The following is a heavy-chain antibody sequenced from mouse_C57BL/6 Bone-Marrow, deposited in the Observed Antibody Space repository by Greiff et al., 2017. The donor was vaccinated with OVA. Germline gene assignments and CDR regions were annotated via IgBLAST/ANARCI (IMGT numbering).Heavy chain of an antibody. Sequence: QVQLQQPGTELVKPGASVKLSCKASGYTFTSYWMHWVKQRPGQGLEWIGNINPSNGGTNSNEKFKSKATLTVDKSSSTAYMQLSSLTSEDSAVYYCAREVIYYGSSYVSYWYFDVWGTGTTVTVSS. D-gene: IGHD1-1*01. CDR3: AREVIYYGSSYVSYWYFDV. J-gene: IGHJ1*03. V-gene: IGHV1-53*01. CDR2: INPSNGGT. CDR1: GYTFTSYW.